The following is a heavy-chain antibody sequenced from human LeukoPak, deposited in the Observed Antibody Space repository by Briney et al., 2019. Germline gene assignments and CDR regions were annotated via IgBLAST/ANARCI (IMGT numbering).Heavy chain of an antibody. V-gene: IGHV3-21*04. CDR3: ARAPLSQYSSGWPAFDY. D-gene: IGHD6-19*01. Sequence: GGSLRLSCAASGFTFSSYSMNWVRQAPGKGLEWVSSISSSSSYIYYADSVKGRFTISRDNAKNSLYLQMNSLRAEDTAVYYCARAPLSQYSSGWPAFDYWGQGTLVTVSS. CDR2: ISSSSSYI. J-gene: IGHJ4*02. CDR1: GFTFSSYS.